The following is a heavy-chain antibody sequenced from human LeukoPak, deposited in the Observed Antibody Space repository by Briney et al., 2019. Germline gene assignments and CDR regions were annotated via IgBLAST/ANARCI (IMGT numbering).Heavy chain of an antibody. J-gene: IGHJ2*01. CDR3: ATSVTRRRLDWFIDL. CDR2: ISSSAGTI. V-gene: IGHV3-11*04. CDR1: GFTFREYY. D-gene: IGHD4-17*01. Sequence: KPGGSLRLSCAASGFTFREYYMSWIRQAPGKGLEWISYISSSAGTIHYVDSVKGRFTISRDNAKNSLYLQMDSLRVEDTAVYYCATSVTRRRLDWFIDLWGRGTLVSVSS.